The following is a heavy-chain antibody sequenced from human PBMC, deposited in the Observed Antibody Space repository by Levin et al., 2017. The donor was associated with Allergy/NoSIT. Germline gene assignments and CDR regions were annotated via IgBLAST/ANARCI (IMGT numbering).Heavy chain of an antibody. CDR2: INHSGST. V-gene: IGHV4-34*01. J-gene: IGHJ5*02. CDR3: ARRRRYYGDDVGGWFDP. CDR1: GGSFSGYY. Sequence: SQTLSLTCAVYGGSFSGYYWSWLRQPPGKGLEWIGEINHSGSTNYNPSLKSRVTISVDTSKNQFSLKLSSVTAADTAVYYCARRRRYYGDDVGGWFDPWGQGTLVTVSS. D-gene: IGHD4-17*01.